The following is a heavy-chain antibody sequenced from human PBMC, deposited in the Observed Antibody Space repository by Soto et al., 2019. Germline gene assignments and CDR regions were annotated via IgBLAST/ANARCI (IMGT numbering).Heavy chain of an antibody. CDR2: IKQDGSEK. D-gene: IGHD6-19*01. CDR1: GSTFSSYW. J-gene: IGHJ6*02. V-gene: IGHV3-7*03. Sequence: GGSLRLSCAASGSTFSSYWMSWVRQAPGKGLEWVANIKQDGSEKYYVDSVKGRFTISRDNAKNSLYLQMNSLRAEDTAVYYCARVPTLYSSGWYYYYGMDVWGQGTTVTVSS. CDR3: ARVPTLYSSGWYYYYGMDV.